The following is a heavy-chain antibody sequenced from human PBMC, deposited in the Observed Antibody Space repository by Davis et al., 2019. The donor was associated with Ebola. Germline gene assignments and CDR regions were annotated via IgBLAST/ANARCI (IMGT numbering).Heavy chain of an antibody. D-gene: IGHD3-22*01. CDR2: ISGSGGST. Sequence: GGSLRLSCAASGFTFSSYAMSWVRQAPGKGLEWVSAISGSGGSTYYADSVKGRFTISRDNSKNTLYLQMNSLRAEDTAVYYCAQGDYYDSSGYYWSYGMDVWGQGTTVTVSS. V-gene: IGHV3-23*01. J-gene: IGHJ6*02. CDR3: AQGDYYDSSGYYWSYGMDV. CDR1: GFTFSSYA.